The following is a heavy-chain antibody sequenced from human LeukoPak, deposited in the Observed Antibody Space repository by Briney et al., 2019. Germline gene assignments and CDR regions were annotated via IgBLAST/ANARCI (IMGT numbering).Heavy chain of an antibody. J-gene: IGHJ2*01. V-gene: IGHV4-39*01. Sequence: SETLSLTCTVSGGSISSSSYYCGWIRQPPGKGLEWIGSIYYSGSTYYNPSLKSRVTISVDTSKNQISLKLRSVTAADTAVYYCASRTMAAAGSRWYFDLWGRGTLVSVSS. D-gene: IGHD6-13*01. CDR2: IYYSGST. CDR3: ASRTMAAAGSRWYFDL. CDR1: GGSISSSSYY.